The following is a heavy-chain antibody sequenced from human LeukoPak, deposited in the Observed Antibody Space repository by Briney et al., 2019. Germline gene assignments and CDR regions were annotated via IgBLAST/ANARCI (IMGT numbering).Heavy chain of an antibody. V-gene: IGHV3-30*18. CDR3: AKDSTLGAARYYFDY. J-gene: IGHJ4*02. D-gene: IGHD6-6*01. Sequence: GGSLRLSCAASGFTFSGYAMHWVRQAPGKGLEWVAVIANDGRDKHYTDSVKGRFTISRDNSKNTLYLQMNSLRAEDTAVFYCAKDSTLGAARYYFDYWGQGTLVTVSS. CDR1: GFTFSGYA. CDR2: IANDGRDK.